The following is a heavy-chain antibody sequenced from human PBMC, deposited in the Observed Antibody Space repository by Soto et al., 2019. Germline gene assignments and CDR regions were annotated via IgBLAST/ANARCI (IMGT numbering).Heavy chain of an antibody. CDR2: IYYSGST. D-gene: IGHD2-15*01. J-gene: IGHJ6*02. CDR3: ARATPYYYYGMDV. Sequence: QVQLQESGPGLVKPSQTLSLTCTVSGGSINSGGDYWSWIRQHPGKGLEWIGYIYYSGSTYYNPSLKSRVTLSVDTSKNHFSLKLSSVTAADTAVYYCARATPYYYYGMDVWGQGTTVTVSS. V-gene: IGHV4-31*03. CDR1: GGSINSGGDY.